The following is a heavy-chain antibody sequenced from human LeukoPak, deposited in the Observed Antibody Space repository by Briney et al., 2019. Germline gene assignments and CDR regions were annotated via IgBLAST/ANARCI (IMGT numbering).Heavy chain of an antibody. J-gene: IGHJ3*02. V-gene: IGHV3-21*01. CDR3: AKYRSTPQAYAFDI. Sequence: GGTLRLSCAASGFTFSSYSMNWVRQAPGKGLEGGSSISRSSSYIYYADSVKGRFTISRDNAKNSLYLKMNSLRAEDTAVYYCAKYRSTPQAYAFDIWGQGTMVTVSS. CDR2: ISRSSSYI. CDR1: GFTFSSYS. D-gene: IGHD2-2*01.